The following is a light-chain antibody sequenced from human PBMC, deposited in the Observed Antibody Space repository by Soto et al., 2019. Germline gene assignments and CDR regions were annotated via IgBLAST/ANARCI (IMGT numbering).Light chain of an antibody. J-gene: IGLJ2*01. CDR2: RNN. CDR1: SSNIGSNY. V-gene: IGLV1-47*01. Sequence: QSVLTQPPSASGTPGQRVTISCSGNSSNIGSNYVYWYQQLPGTAPKLLIYRNNQRPSGVPDRFSGSKSGTSASLAISGLGSEDAADYYCAAWDDSLSVLFGGGTKLTVL. CDR3: AAWDDSLSVL.